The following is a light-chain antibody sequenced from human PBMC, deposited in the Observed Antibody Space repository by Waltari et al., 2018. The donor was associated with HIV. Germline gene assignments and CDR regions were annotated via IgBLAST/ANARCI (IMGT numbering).Light chain of an antibody. CDR3: QSADTSGGFRV. CDR1: SFSGQY. J-gene: IGLJ3*02. CDR2: KDT. V-gene: IGLV3-25*03. Sequence: SYDLPQPPSASVSPGQTATITCSGASFSGQYAYWYQQKPGQAPVAIIYKDTERPSGIPERFSGSSSGTTVTLIISEAQTEDEADYYCQSADTSGGFRVFGGGTRLSVL.